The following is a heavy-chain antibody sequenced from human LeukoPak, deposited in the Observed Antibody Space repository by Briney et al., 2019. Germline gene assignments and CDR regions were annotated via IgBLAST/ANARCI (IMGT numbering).Heavy chain of an antibody. CDR1: GFTFSSYG. CDR3: ARGIAAETDY. CDR2: ISSSSSTI. J-gene: IGHJ4*02. Sequence: GGSLRLSCAASGFTFSSYGMHWVRQAPGKGLEWVSYISSSSSTIYYADSVKGRFTISRDNAKNSLYLQMNSLRAEDTAVYYCARGIAAETDYWGQGTLVTVSS. D-gene: IGHD6-13*01. V-gene: IGHV3-48*01.